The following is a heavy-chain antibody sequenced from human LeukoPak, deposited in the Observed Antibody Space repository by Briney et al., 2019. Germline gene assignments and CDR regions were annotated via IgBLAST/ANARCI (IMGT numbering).Heavy chain of an antibody. CDR1: GFTFSSYN. V-gene: IGHV3-21*06. D-gene: IGHD3-16*01. CDR3: ARGLTWGNYYFDS. J-gene: IGHJ4*02. CDR2: ISYTNSYI. Sequence: PGGSLRLSCAASGFTFSSYNMNWVRQAPGKGLEWVSSISYTNSYIYYADSVKGRFTISRDNAKNTVHLQMNSLRAEDTAVYYCARGLTWGNYYFDSWGQGTLVTVSS.